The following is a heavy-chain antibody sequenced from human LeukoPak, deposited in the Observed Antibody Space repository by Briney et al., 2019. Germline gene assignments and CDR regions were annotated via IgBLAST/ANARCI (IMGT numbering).Heavy chain of an antibody. CDR1: GYSINSGYY. CDR3: ARGTLLGSSSSLLFDY. Sequence: SETLSLTCTLSGYSINSGYYWGWIRQPPGKGLEWIGSIYHSGSTYYNPSLKSRVTISVDTSKNQFSLKLSSVTAADTAVYYCARGTLLGSSSSLLFDYWGQGTLVTVS. CDR2: IYHSGST. J-gene: IGHJ4*02. V-gene: IGHV4-38-2*02. D-gene: IGHD6-13*01.